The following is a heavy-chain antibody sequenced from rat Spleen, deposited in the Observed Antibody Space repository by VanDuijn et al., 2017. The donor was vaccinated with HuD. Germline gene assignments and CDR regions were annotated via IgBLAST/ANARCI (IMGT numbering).Heavy chain of an antibody. CDR2: ISYDGGST. J-gene: IGHJ2*01. CDR3: TTGGWELHYFDY. CDR1: GFTFSNYG. D-gene: IGHD5-1*01. Sequence: EVQLVESGGGLVQPGRSMKLSCAASGFTFSNYGMAWVRQAPKKGLEWVAYISYDGGSTYYRDPVKGRFTISRDNAKSTLYLQMDSLRSEDTATYYCTTGGWELHYFDYWGQGVMVTVSS. V-gene: IGHV5-20*01.